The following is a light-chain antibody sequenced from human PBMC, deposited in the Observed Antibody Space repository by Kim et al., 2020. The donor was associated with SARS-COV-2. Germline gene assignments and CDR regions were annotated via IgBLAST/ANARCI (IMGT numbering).Light chain of an antibody. CDR2: RAF. CDR1: QSVSSS. J-gene: IGKJ2*01. V-gene: IGKV1-5*03. CDR3: QQYSSYSYT. Sequence: DIEMIQSPSTLPASVGDRVTITCRASQSVSSSLAWYQQKPGKAPKLLIYRAFNLETGVPSRFSGSGYGTQFTLTISGLQPDDFATYYCQQYSSYSYTFGQGTKLEI.